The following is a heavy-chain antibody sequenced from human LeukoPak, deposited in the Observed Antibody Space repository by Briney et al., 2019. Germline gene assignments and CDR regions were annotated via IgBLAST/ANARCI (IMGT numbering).Heavy chain of an antibody. J-gene: IGHJ5*02. Sequence: SETLSLTCAVYGGSFSGYYWSWLRQPPGKGLEWIGEIYHSGSTNYNPSLKSRVTISVDKSKNQFSLKLSSVTAADTAVYYCARAVDYGDYGWFDPWGQGTLVTVSS. CDR3: ARAVDYGDYGWFDP. D-gene: IGHD4-17*01. CDR1: GGSFSGYY. CDR2: IYHSGST. V-gene: IGHV4-34*01.